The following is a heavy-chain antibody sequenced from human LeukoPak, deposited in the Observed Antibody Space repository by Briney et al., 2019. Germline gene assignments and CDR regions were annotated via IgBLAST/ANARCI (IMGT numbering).Heavy chain of an antibody. CDR1: GFTFSSHA. CDR3: AKEDNYNFWSGYHT. CDR2: ISGSGVST. V-gene: IGHV3-23*01. J-gene: IGHJ4*02. Sequence: PGGSLRLSCAASGFTFSSHAMSWVRQAPEKGLEWVSAISGSGVSTYYADSVKGRFTISRDNSNNTLYLQMNSLRAEDTAVYYCAKEDNYNFWSGYHTWGQGTLVTVSS. D-gene: IGHD3-3*01.